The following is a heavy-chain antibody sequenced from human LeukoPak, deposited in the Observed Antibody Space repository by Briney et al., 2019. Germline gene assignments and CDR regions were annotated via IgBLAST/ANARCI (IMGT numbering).Heavy chain of an antibody. CDR2: ISSAGET. Sequence: SETLSLTCSVSSGSLSNYYWTWRRQSPGEGVEWMASISSAGETNSNPSLQSRVPISLDTSNHQLSLNMTSVISADTAVYYCARGHIAPQRQFIARRGLRTVSRFDPWGQGTLVLVSA. V-gene: IGHV4-59*13. J-gene: IGHJ5*02. CDR1: SGSLSNYY. D-gene: IGHD6-25*01. CDR3: ARGHIAPQRQFIARRGLRTVSRFDP.